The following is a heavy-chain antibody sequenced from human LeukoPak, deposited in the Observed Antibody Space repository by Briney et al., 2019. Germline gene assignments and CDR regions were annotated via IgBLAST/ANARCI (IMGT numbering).Heavy chain of an antibody. CDR1: GGTFSSYA. CDR2: IIPIFGTA. V-gene: IGHV1-69*13. CDR3: ARGVGSGWYVGYFDY. J-gene: IGHJ4*02. D-gene: IGHD6-19*01. Sequence: SVKVSCKASGGTFSSYAISWVRQAPGQGLEWMGGIIPIFGTANYAQKFQGRVTITAAESTSTAYMELSSLRSEDTAVYYCARGVGSGWYVGYFDYWGQGTLITVSS.